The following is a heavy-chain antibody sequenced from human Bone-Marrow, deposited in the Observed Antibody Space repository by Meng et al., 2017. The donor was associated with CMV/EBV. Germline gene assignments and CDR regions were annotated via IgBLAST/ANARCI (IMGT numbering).Heavy chain of an antibody. V-gene: IGHV3-30*04. CDR2: ISYDGSNK. D-gene: IGHD3-3*01. Sequence: GGSLRLSCAASGFTFSSYAMHWVRQTPGKGLEWVAVISYDGSNKYYADSMKGRFTISRDNSKTSLYLQMTSLRAEDTAVYYCARGWVGGRPDELHYYYGMDVWGRGTTVTVSS. CDR3: ARGWVGGRPDELHYYYGMDV. CDR1: GFTFSSYA. J-gene: IGHJ6*02.